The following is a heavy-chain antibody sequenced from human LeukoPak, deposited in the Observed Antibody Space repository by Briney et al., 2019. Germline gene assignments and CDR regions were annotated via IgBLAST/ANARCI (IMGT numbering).Heavy chain of an antibody. CDR3: AREARGYCSGGSCYTKAFDY. V-gene: IGHV3-66*01. J-gene: IGHJ4*02. D-gene: IGHD2-15*01. CDR1: GFTVSSNY. CDR2: IYSGGST. Sequence: GGSLRLSCAASGFTVSSNYMSWVRQAPGKGLEWVSVIYSGGSTYYADSVKGRFTISRDNSKNTLYLQMNSLRAEDTAVYYCAREARGYCSGGSCYTKAFDYWGQGTLVTVSS.